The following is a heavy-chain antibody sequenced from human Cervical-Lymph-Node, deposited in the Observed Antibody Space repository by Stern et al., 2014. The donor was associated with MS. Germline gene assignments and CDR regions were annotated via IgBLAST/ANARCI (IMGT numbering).Heavy chain of an antibody. V-gene: IGHV5-51*01. Sequence: VQLVQSGAEVKKPGESLKLSCKGSGYTFTSNWIAWVRQMPGKGLECMGINYPYHSNTRFSPSFQGQVTISADKSSSTAYLQWSRLKASDTAMYYCARAWGDAIDIWGHGTMVTVSS. CDR2: NYPYHSNT. J-gene: IGHJ3*02. CDR1: GYTFTSNW. D-gene: IGHD7-27*01. CDR3: ARAWGDAIDI.